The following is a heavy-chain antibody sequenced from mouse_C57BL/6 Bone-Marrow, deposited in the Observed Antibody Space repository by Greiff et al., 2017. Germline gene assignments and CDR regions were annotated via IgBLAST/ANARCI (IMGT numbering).Heavy chain of an antibody. CDR2: IDPENGDT. CDR1: GFNIKDDY. J-gene: IGHJ3*01. CDR3: TPYDYDEG. D-gene: IGHD2-4*01. V-gene: IGHV14-4*01. Sequence: EVKVVESGAELVRPGASVKLSCTASGFNIKDDYMHWVKQRPEQGLEWIGWIDPENGDTEYASKFQGKATITADTTSNTAYRQLSSLTSEDTAVYYSTPYDYDEGWGQGTLVTVSA.